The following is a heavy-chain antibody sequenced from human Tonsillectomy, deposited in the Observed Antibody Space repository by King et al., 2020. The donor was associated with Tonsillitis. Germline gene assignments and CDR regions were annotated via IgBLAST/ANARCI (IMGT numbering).Heavy chain of an antibody. CDR3: ASLSILTGSSY. CDR2: IKEDGSEK. J-gene: IGHJ4*02. CDR1: GFTFSNYW. V-gene: IGHV3-7*03. Sequence: VQLVESGGGLAQPGGSLRLSCAASGFTFSNYWMRWVRQAPGKGLEWVANIKEDGSEKDYVDSVKGRFTISRDNAKNSLYLQMNSLRAEDTAVYYCASLSILTGSSYWGQGTLVTVSS. D-gene: IGHD3-9*01.